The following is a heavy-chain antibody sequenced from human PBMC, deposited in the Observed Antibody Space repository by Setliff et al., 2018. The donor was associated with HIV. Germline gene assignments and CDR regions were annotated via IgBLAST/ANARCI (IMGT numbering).Heavy chain of an antibody. D-gene: IGHD3-3*01. V-gene: IGHV4-38-2*02. CDR3: AKEGGLYFGMLIHDAIDL. J-gene: IGHJ3*01. Sequence: SETLSLTCRVSGYFINIGHYCGWLRQPPGRGLEWIGTTPYSGSTNYNPSLRSRVTISLDTSKNQFSLKLTSVTAADTAVYYCAKEGGLYFGMLIHDAIDLWGQGTMVTVS. CDR2: TPYSGST. CDR1: GYFINIGHY.